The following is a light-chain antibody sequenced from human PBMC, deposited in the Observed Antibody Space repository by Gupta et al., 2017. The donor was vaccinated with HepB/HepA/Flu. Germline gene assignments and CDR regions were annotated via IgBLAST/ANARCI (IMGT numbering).Light chain of an antibody. V-gene: IGLV10-54*01. J-gene: IGLJ3*02. Sequence: QAGLPPPPSVSKGLSQTATLTCTWNSNNVGNHGAAWLQQHQVHPPKLPTYRTNKRPSVISERLSASRSGNTASLTITGLQPEDDADYYCSAWDSSLSAWVFGGGTKLTVL. CDR3: SAWDSSLSAWV. CDR2: RTN. CDR1: SNNVGNHG.